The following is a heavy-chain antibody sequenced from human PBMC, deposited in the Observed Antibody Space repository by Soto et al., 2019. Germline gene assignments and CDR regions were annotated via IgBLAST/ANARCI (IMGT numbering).Heavy chain of an antibody. CDR1: GYSFTSYW. J-gene: IGHJ4*02. V-gene: IGHV5-51*01. CDR3: ARGDPYSSGHRLVYFDY. Sequence: PGESLKISCKGSGYSFTSYWIGWVRQMPGKGLEWMGIIYPGDSDTRYSPSFQGQVTISADKSISTAYLQWSSLKASDTAMYYCARGDPYSSGHRLVYFDYWGQGTLVTVSS. D-gene: IGHD6-19*01. CDR2: IYPGDSDT.